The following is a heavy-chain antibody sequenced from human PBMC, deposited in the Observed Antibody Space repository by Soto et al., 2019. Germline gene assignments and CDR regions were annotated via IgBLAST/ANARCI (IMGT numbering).Heavy chain of an antibody. V-gene: IGHV1-69*01. CDR3: ARPFQSWPGGWYFDL. D-gene: IGHD3-16*01. J-gene: IGHJ2*01. CDR2: IIPIFGTA. CDR1: GGTFSSYS. Sequence: QVQLVQSGAEVKKPGSSVKVSCKASGGTFSSYSINWVRQAPGQGLEWMGGIIPIFGTASYAQKFQGRVTLTADESTSTAHMELSSLRNEDTAVYYCARPFQSWPGGWYFDLWGRGTLVTVSS.